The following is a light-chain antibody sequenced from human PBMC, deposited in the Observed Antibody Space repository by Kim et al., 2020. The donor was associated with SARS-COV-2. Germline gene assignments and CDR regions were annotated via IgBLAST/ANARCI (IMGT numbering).Light chain of an antibody. CDR3: GTWDSSLSAVV. J-gene: IGLJ2*01. CDR1: SSNIGNNY. V-gene: IGLV1-51*01. Sequence: GQKVPISCSGSSSNIGNNYVSWYQQLPGTAPKLLIYDNNTLPSGIPDRFSGSKSGTSATLGITGLQTGDEADYYCGTWDSSLSAVVFGGGTQLTVL. CDR2: DNN.